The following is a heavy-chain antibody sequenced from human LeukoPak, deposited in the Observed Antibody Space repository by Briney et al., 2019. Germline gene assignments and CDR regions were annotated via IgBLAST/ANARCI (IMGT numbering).Heavy chain of an antibody. CDR3: AREGGLYRPLDY. V-gene: IGHV4-4*02. CDR2: VHLDGRT. CDR1: GGSVTSTNW. Sequence: SSETLSLTCDVSGGSVTSTNWWTWGREPPGKGLEWIGEVHLDGRTNYNPSLKSRLIMAGDLPEHHISLKLTPVTAADTAVYYCAREGGLYRPLDYSGQGTLVTVSS. J-gene: IGHJ4*02.